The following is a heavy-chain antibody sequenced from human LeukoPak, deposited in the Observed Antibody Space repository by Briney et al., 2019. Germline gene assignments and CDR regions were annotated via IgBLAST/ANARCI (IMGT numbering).Heavy chain of an antibody. V-gene: IGHV3-21*01. CDR1: GFTFSSYS. Sequence: PGGSLGLSCAASGFTFSSYSMNWVRQAPGKGLEWVSSISSSSSYIYYANSVKGRFTISRDNAKDSLYLQMNSLRAEDTAVYYCATDWFWAYCSSTSCYPYGMDVWGQGTTVTVSS. D-gene: IGHD2-2*01. J-gene: IGHJ6*02. CDR3: ATDWFWAYCSSTSCYPYGMDV. CDR2: ISSSSSYI.